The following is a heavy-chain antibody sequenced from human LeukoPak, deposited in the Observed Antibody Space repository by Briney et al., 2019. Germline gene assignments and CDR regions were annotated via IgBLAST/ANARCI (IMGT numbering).Heavy chain of an antibody. J-gene: IGHJ5*02. CDR1: GFTFSDSA. D-gene: IGHD3-16*01. Sequence: GGSLRLSCAASGFTFSDSAIHWVRHASAKGLEWVGRIRGKGFSDPPAYAASVKDRFTISRDDSESTAYLQMNSLKAEDTAVYYCTVPQSGGKWFDPWGPGTQVTVSS. CDR3: TVPQSGGKWFDP. CDR2: IRGKGFSDPP. V-gene: IGHV3-73*01.